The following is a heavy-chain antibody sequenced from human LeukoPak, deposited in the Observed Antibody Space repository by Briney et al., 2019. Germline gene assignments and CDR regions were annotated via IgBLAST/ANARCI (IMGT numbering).Heavy chain of an antibody. V-gene: IGHV3-48*01. CDR2: ISGSSRPI. D-gene: IGHD5-18*01. CDR1: GFTFSSYS. Sequence: GGSLRLSCAASGFTFSSYSMNWVRQAPGRGLGWVSYISGSSRPIYYADSVKGRFTISRDNAKNSLYLQMNSLRAEDTAVYYCARDYSYGFLNWGQGTLVTVSS. CDR3: ARDYSYGFLN. J-gene: IGHJ4*02.